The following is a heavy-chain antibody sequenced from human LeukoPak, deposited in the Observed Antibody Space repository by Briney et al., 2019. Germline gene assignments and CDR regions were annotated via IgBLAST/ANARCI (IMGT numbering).Heavy chain of an antibody. CDR2: INPNSGGT. Sequence: ASVKVSCKASGYTFTGYYMHWVRQAPGQGLEWMGWINPNSGGTNYAQKFQGRVTMTRDTSISTAYMELSRLGSDDTAVYYCARWSYYGSGSYYPALPKLYYFDYWDQGTLVTVSS. J-gene: IGHJ4*02. V-gene: IGHV1-2*02. CDR3: ARWSYYGSGSYYPALPKLYYFDY. D-gene: IGHD3-10*01. CDR1: GYTFTGYY.